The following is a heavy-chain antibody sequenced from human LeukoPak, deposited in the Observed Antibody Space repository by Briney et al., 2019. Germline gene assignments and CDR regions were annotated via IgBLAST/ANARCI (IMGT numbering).Heavy chain of an antibody. V-gene: IGHV3-9*01. J-gene: IGHJ4*02. D-gene: IGHD1-26*01. CDR2: ISWNSGNI. Sequence: GGSLRLSCATSGFTFDDYAMHWVRQAPGKGLEWVSGISWNSGNIGYADSVKGRFTISRDNAKNSLYLQMNSLRAEDTAVYYCAGAVSGSYSYYFDYWGQGTLVTVSS. CDR3: AGAVSGSYSYYFDY. CDR1: GFTFDDYA.